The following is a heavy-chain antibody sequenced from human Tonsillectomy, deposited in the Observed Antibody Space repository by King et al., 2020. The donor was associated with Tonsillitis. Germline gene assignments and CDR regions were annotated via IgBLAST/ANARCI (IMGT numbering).Heavy chain of an antibody. J-gene: IGHJ6*02. V-gene: IGHV3-21*01. CDR3: ARVGIFNMYYYGMDV. CDR2: ISSSSSHI. CDR1: GFTLSSYS. D-gene: IGHD1-14*01. Sequence: VQLVESGGGLGKPGGSLRLSCAASGFTLSSYSMNLGRQAPGKGLGWVSSISSSSSHIYYAYSLKGRFTISRDNDKNSLYLQVNSLSGEDTAVYCCARVGIFNMYYYGMDVWGQGTTVTVSS.